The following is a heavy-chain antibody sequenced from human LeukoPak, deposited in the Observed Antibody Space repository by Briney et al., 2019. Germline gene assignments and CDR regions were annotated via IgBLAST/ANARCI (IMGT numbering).Heavy chain of an antibody. D-gene: IGHD3-3*01. CDR2: ISAYNGNT. CDR3: VREVWSDYYIDY. Sequence: ASVEVSCKASGYTFTSYDITWVRQAPGQGLEWMGWISAYNGNTNYAQNLQGRVSMTTDTSTNTAYMELRSLRSDDTAVYYCVREVWSDYYIDYWGQGTLVTVSS. J-gene: IGHJ4*02. V-gene: IGHV1-18*01. CDR1: GYTFTSYD.